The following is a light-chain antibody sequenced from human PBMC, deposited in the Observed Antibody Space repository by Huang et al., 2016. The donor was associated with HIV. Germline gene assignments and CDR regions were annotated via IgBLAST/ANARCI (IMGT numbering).Light chain of an antibody. Sequence: DIVMTQSPDSLAVSPGERATINCKSSPIVLYSLSKENYLAWFQKKPGRPPKWLIYWATTRESGVPDRFSGSGSGTDFTLTINNLQAEDVAVYFCLQYYSVPQTFGHGTKVEI. CDR3: LQYYSVPQT. V-gene: IGKV4-1*01. J-gene: IGKJ1*01. CDR1: PIVLYSLSKENY. CDR2: WAT.